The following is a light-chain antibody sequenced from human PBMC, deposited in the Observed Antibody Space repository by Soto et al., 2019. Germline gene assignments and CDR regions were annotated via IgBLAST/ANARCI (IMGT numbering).Light chain of an antibody. CDR2: DVS. Sequence: QSVLTQPRSVSGSPGQSVTISCTGTSSDVGAYNYVSWYQQHPGKVPKLMIYDVSRRPSGVPDRFSGSKSGNTASLTISGLQADDEADYYCCSYAGSYTLVFGGGTKLTVL. V-gene: IGLV2-11*01. J-gene: IGLJ3*02. CDR3: CSYAGSYTLV. CDR1: SSDVGAYNY.